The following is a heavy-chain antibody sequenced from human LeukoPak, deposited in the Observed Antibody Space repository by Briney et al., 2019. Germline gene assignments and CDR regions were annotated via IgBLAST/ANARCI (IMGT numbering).Heavy chain of an antibody. J-gene: IGHJ4*02. D-gene: IGHD2-2*01. CDR1: GFIFSDYG. V-gene: IGHV3-30*18. CDR2: ISYDGSNK. Sequence: GRSLRLSCAASGFIFSDYGTDGARQAPGKGLDWVADISYDGSNKYNADSVKGRFTISRDNSKNTLYLQVNSLRADDTAVYYCGKDSDRCSGTSCYLDYWGQGTLVTVSS. CDR3: GKDSDRCSGTSCYLDY.